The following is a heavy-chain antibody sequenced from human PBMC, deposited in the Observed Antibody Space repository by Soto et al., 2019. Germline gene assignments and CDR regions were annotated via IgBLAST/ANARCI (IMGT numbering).Heavy chain of an antibody. V-gene: IGHV3-9*01. CDR1: GFTFDDNT. CDR3: AKSPSGWTDPYYFDY. D-gene: IGHD6-19*01. J-gene: IGHJ4*02. CDR2: ISWNNITT. Sequence: EVQLVESGGGLVQPGRSLRLSCVASGFTFDDNTMHWVRQVPGKGLEWVSSISWNNITTGYAASVKGRFTISRDNAKNSLYLQINSLRTEDTALYYCAKSPSGWTDPYYFDYWGQGTRVTVSS.